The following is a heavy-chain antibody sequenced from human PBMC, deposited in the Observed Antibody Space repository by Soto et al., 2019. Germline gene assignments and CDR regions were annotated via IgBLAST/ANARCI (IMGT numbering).Heavy chain of an antibody. CDR2: IIPVFATA. J-gene: IGHJ5*02. Sequence: SVKVSCKASGGTFSNHAIIWVRQAPGQGLEWMGGIIPVFATADYAPKFQGRVIITADESTTTAYVELNSLRYEDTAVYYCAAGRFSLGVLTIRFHLWGQGTLVTVSS. V-gene: IGHV1-69*13. CDR3: AAGRFSLGVLTIRFHL. CDR1: GGTFSNHA. D-gene: IGHD3-3*01.